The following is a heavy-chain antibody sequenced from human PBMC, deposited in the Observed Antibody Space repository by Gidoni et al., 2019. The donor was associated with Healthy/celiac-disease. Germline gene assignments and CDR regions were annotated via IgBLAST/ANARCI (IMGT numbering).Heavy chain of an antibody. V-gene: IGHV1-3*01. D-gene: IGHD3-10*01. CDR3: ARGRELWFGEFQAPFDY. Sequence: QVQLVQSGAEVKKPGASVKVSCKASGYPFTSYAMHWLRQAPGQRLEWMGWINAGNGNTKYSQKFQGRVTITRDTSASTAYMELSSLRSEDTAVYYCARGRELWFGEFQAPFDYWGQGTLVTVSS. CDR1: GYPFTSYA. J-gene: IGHJ4*02. CDR2: INAGNGNT.